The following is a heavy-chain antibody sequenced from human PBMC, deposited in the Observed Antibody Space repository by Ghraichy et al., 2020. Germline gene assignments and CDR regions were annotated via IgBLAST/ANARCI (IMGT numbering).Heavy chain of an antibody. J-gene: IGHJ4*02. CDR3: AKVNRSPFDY. CDR2: ISYDGSNK. V-gene: IGHV3-30*18. Sequence: GGSLRLSCAASGFTFSSYGMHWVRQAPGKGLEWVAVISYDGSNKYYADSVKGRFTISRDNSKNTLYLQMNSLRAEDTAVYYCAKVNRSPFDYWGQGTLVTVSS. D-gene: IGHD1-14*01. CDR1: GFTFSSYG.